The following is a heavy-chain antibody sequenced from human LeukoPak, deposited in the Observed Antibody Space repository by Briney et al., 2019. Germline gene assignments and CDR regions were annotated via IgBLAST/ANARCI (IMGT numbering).Heavy chain of an antibody. V-gene: IGHV3-7*05. CDR2: IKQDGTEK. CDR1: GFTFSTYW. Sequence: GGSLRLSCAASGFTFSTYWMSWVRRAPGKGLEWVANIKQDGTEKYYVDSVKGRFTISRDNAKNSLYLQMNSLRAEDTAVYYCARYRVGDWGIDWCFDLWGRGALVTVSS. CDR3: ARYRVGDWGIDWCFDL. D-gene: IGHD2-21*02. J-gene: IGHJ2*01.